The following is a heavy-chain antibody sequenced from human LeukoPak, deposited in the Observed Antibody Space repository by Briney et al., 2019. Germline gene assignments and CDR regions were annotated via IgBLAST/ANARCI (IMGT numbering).Heavy chain of an antibody. V-gene: IGHV3-23*01. CDR2: ISGSSEST. D-gene: IGHD2-15*01. Sequence: PGGSLRLSCAASGFTFSNYAMSWVRQAPGRGLEWVSAISGSSESTYYADSVKGRFTISRDNSKNTLHLQMNSLRAEDTAVYHCARQLGYCSDGSCYFDYWGQGTLVTVSS. CDR3: ARQLGYCSDGSCYFDY. J-gene: IGHJ4*02. CDR1: GFTFSNYA.